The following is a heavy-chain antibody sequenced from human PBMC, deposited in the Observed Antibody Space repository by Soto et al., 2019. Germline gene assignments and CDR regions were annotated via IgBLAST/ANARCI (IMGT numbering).Heavy chain of an antibody. CDR2: ISGSGGRT. J-gene: IGHJ5*02. Sequence: QAGGSLRLSCAASGFTFSSYAMSWVRQAPGKGLEWVSAISGSGGRTYYADSVKGRFTISRDNSKNTLYLQMNSLRAEDTAVYYCAKEFSSIVLMVYAPGWFDPWGQGTLVTVSS. D-gene: IGHD2-8*01. V-gene: IGHV3-23*01. CDR1: GFTFSSYA. CDR3: AKEFSSIVLMVYAPGWFDP.